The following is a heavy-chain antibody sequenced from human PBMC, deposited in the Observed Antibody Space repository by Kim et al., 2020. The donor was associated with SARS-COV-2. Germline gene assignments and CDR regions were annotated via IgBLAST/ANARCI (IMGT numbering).Heavy chain of an antibody. D-gene: IGHD6-6*01. Sequence: SETLSLTCTVSGGSISSYYWSWIRQPPGKGLEWIGYIYYSGSTNYNPSLKSRVTISVDTSKNQFSLKLSSVTAADTAVYYCARVWRTARVFRYDYYYYGMDVWGQETTVTVSS. CDR1: GGSISSYY. J-gene: IGHJ6*02. V-gene: IGHV4-59*01. CDR3: ARVWRTARVFRYDYYYYGMDV. CDR2: IYYSGST.